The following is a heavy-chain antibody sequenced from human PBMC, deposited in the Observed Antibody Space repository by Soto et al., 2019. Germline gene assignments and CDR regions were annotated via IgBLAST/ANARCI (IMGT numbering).Heavy chain of an antibody. CDR2: IIPIIGTI. J-gene: IGHJ4*02. V-gene: IGHV1-69*06. CDR3: ARGKEWEQPSNHYYFDY. Sequence: QVQLVQSGAEVKTPGSSVRVSCKTAGRTFIISAIAWVRQAPGQGLEWMGGIIPIIGTIHIAQNFQGRVNATAARSTSNAHMDLSSLRAEATATYFCARGKEWEQPSNHYYFDYWGQGSQVIVSS. CDR1: GRTFIISA. D-gene: IGHD1-26*01.